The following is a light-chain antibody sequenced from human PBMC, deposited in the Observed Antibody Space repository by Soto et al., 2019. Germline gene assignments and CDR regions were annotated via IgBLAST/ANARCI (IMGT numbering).Light chain of an antibody. J-gene: IGKJ2*01. CDR2: KAS. CDR1: QSISTW. V-gene: IGKV1-5*03. CDR3: QQYNSYPKT. Sequence: DIQMTQSPSTLSASVGDRVTITCRASQSISTWLAWYQQKPGKAPKILIYKASSLESGFPSRFSGTGSGTEFTLTVSSLQPDDFAPYFCQQYNSYPKTFCQRTKLEIK.